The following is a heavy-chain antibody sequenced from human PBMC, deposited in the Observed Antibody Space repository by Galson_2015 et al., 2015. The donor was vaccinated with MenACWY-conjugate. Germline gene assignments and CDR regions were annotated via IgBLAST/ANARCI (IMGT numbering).Heavy chain of an antibody. J-gene: IGHJ6*02. CDR1: GFTFSSNR. CDR3: ARLPAGSGIRYFYGMDV. Sequence: SLRLSCAASGFTFSSNRMSWVRQAPGKGLEWVANINQDGSEKYYVDSMKGRFTISRDDAKNSLYLQMNSLRAEDTAVYYCARLPAGSGIRYFYGMDVWGQATTVTVSS. CDR2: INQDGSEK. V-gene: IGHV3-7*03.